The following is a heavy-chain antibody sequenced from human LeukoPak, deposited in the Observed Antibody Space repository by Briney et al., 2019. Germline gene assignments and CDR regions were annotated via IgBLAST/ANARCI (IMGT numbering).Heavy chain of an antibody. V-gene: IGHV4-59*11. J-gene: IGHJ6*03. CDR3: ARRRLDCSSTSCRPTYYVGV. Sequence: PSETLSLTCTVAGGSISSHYRSWIRQPPGKVLEWIGCIYYSGSTNYNPSLKSRVTISVDTSKNQFSLKLSSVTAADTAVYYCARRRLDCSSTSCRPTYYVGVWGKGTPVTVSS. CDR2: IYYSGST. CDR1: GGSISSHY. D-gene: IGHD2-2*01.